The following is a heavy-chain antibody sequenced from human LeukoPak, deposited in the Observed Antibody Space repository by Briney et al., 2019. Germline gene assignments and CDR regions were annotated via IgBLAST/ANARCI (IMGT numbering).Heavy chain of an antibody. CDR1: EFTFSGYA. V-gene: IGHV3-23*01. D-gene: IGHD2-21*01. Sequence: GGSLRLSCAASEFTFSGYAMSWVRQAPGKGLEWVSSISDRAGNTFYADSVKGRFIISRDNSNSTLYLQMTSLRPDDTAIYYCAKNLRTSIGLFDPWGEGTLVTVSS. CDR2: ISDRAGNT. CDR3: AKNLRTSIGLFDP. J-gene: IGHJ5*02.